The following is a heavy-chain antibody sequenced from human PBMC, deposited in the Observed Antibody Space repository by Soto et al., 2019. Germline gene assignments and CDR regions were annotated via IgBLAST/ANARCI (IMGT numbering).Heavy chain of an antibody. CDR1: GFTFSSYG. J-gene: IGHJ4*02. CDR2: ISYDGSNK. V-gene: IGHV3-30*18. Sequence: GGSLRLSCAASGFTFSSYGMHWVRQAPGKGLEWVAVISYDGSNKYYADSVKGRFTISRDNSKNTLYLQMNSLRAEDTAVYYCAKVGLRSYYFDYWGQGTLVTVSS. CDR3: AKVGLRSYYFDY. D-gene: IGHD5-12*01.